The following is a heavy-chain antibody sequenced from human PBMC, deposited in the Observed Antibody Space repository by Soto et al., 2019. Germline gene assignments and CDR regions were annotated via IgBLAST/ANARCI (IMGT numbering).Heavy chain of an antibody. CDR2: IRSEVNSYAT. Sequence: EVQLVESGGGLVQPGGSLELSCVVSGFTFTASAMHWVRQASGRGLEWVGRIRSEVNSYATAYAASVEGRFFISREDSKNTAYLQMNSLRTEDTAVYYCARLSVAYDPLTGRDYWGQGTLVTVSS. J-gene: IGHJ4*02. D-gene: IGHD3-9*01. CDR1: GFTFTASA. V-gene: IGHV3-73*02. CDR3: ARLSVAYDPLTGRDY.